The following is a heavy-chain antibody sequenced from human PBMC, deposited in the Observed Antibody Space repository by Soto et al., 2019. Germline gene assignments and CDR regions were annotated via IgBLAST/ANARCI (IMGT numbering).Heavy chain of an antibody. J-gene: IGHJ4*02. CDR1: GFTFTTSA. Sequence: SVKVSCKASGFTFTTSAVKWGRAARGQRVEWIGWIVVGSGNTNYAQKFQERVTITRDMSTSTAYMELSSLRSEDTALYYCARTTAVPNSLRSRYFFDSWGQGTLVTVSS. V-gene: IGHV1-58*01. CDR2: IVVGSGNT. D-gene: IGHD1-7*01. CDR3: ARTTAVPNSLRSRYFFDS.